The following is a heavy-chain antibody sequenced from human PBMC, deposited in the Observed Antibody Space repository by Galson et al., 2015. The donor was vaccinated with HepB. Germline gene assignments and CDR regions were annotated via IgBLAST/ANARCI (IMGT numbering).Heavy chain of an antibody. J-gene: IGHJ4*02. D-gene: IGHD6-13*01. V-gene: IGHV6-1*01. CDR2: TYSRSKWYN. Sequence: CAISGDSVSSSSAAWNWIRQSPSRGLEWLGRTYSRSKWYNDYAVSVKTRITINSDTSKNQFSLQLSSVTPEDTAVYYCARDVAAEVTGFDCWDQGTLVTVSS. CDR3: ARDVAAEVTGFDC. CDR1: GDSVSSSSAA.